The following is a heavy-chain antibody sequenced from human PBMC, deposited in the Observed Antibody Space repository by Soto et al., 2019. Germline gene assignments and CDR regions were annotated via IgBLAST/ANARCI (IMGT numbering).Heavy chain of an antibody. J-gene: IGHJ6*02. Sequence: EVQLLESGGGLVQPGGSLRLSCAASGFTFSSYAMSWVRQAPGKGLEWVSAISGSGGSTNYADSVKGRFTISRDNSKNTLYLQMNSLSADDTAVYYCTSHYYGMDVWGQGTTVTVSS. V-gene: IGHV3-23*01. CDR2: ISGSGGST. CDR3: TSHYYGMDV. CDR1: GFTFSSYA.